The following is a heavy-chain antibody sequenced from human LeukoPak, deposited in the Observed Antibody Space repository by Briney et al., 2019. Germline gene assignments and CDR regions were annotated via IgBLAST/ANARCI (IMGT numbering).Heavy chain of an antibody. Sequence: GGSLRLSCAASGFTFSSNWMSWVRQAAGKGLEWVANINPDGSTKLYVGSGKGRFTISRDNAQSSLYLEMNSLRDNDPPLYYXXXXXXXXXXXXXPWGQGTRVTVSS. V-gene: IGHV3-7*01. CDR1: GFTFSSNW. CDR3: XXXXXXXXXXXXP. CDR2: INPDGSTK. J-gene: IGHJ5*02.